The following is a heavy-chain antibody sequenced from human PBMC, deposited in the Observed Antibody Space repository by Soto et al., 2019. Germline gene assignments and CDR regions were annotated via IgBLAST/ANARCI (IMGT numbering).Heavy chain of an antibody. D-gene: IGHD6-13*01. CDR3: ARGKGYSSPVDDY. CDR1: GGTFSSYT. J-gene: IGHJ4*02. Sequence: QVQLVQSGAEVKKPGSSVKVSCKASGGTFSSYTISWVRQAPGQGLEWMGRIIPILGIANYAQKFQGRVTITADKSTSTAYMELSSLSSEDTAVYYCARGKGYSSPVDDYWGQGTLVTVSS. CDR2: IIPILGIA. V-gene: IGHV1-69*02.